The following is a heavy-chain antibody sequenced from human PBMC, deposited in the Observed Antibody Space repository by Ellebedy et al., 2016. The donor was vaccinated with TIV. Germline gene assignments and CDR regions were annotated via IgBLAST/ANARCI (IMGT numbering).Heavy chain of an antibody. D-gene: IGHD1-26*01. Sequence: GESLKISCVASGYSFSTYAMHWVRQAPGKGLEWVALTSYDDSVQYYADSVKGRFTISRDNSKNTLYLQMNSLTDEDTALYFCARGRYLSRHSLDVWGQGTTVTVSS. CDR2: TSYDDSVQ. J-gene: IGHJ6*02. CDR3: ARGRYLSRHSLDV. CDR1: GYSFSTYA. V-gene: IGHV3-30*04.